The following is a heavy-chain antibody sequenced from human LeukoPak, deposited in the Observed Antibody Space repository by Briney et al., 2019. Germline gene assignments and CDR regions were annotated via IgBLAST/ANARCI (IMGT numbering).Heavy chain of an antibody. Sequence: PGGSLRLSCAGSGFIFKNDDINWVRQAPGKGLEWVSIIGDSGAATYYADAVKGRFTISRDNSKNTVYLQMNSLRAEDTAVYYCAKMDGSGSYLDYWGQGSLVTVSS. CDR1: GFIFKNDD. CDR3: AKMDGSGSYLDY. V-gene: IGHV3-23*01. D-gene: IGHD3-10*01. J-gene: IGHJ4*02. CDR2: IGDSGAAT.